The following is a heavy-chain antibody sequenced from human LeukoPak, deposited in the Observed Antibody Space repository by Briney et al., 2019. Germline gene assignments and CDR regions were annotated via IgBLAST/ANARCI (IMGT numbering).Heavy chain of an antibody. J-gene: IGHJ4*02. CDR1: GFTFSYFW. CDR3: ARDFDGPRASDY. CDR2: TNTDGSYS. D-gene: IGHD4-17*01. V-gene: IGHV3-74*01. Sequence: PGGSLRLSCAASGFTFSYFWMYWFRQTPGKGLVWVSCTNTDGSYSSYADSVKGRFTISRDNVRNTLYLQMSSLRAEDSAVYYCARDFDGPRASDYWGQGISVTVSS.